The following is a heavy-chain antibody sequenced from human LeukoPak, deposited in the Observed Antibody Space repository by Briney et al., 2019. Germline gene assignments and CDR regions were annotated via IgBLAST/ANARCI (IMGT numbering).Heavy chain of an antibody. J-gene: IGHJ4*02. CDR2: ISSTSAYI. CDR3: ARGRDWGSFDY. CDR1: GFALRSYT. V-gene: IGHV3-21*04. Sequence: GGSLRLSCAASGFALRSYTVTWVRQAPGKGLEWVSSISSTSAYIYYAESVKGRFSISRENAKNSLYLQMNSLRAGDTAVYYCARGRDWGSFDYWGQGTLVTVSS. D-gene: IGHD7-27*01.